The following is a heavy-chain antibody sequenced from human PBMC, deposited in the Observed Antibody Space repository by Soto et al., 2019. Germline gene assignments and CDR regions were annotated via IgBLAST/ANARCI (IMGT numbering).Heavy chain of an antibody. CDR2: TYQSGSA. Sequence: PSETLSLTCTVSGVSIRSDPYYWSWIRQHPGKGLEWIGYTYQSGSAYYNPSLKSRVTISVDRSKNQFSLNLTSVTAADTAVYSCARYYYGMDVWGQGTTVSVSS. CDR3: ARYYYGMDV. J-gene: IGHJ6*02. V-gene: IGHV4-30-2*01. CDR1: GVSIRSDPYY.